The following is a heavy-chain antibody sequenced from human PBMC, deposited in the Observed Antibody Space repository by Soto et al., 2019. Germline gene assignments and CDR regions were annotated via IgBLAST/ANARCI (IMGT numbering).Heavy chain of an antibody. CDR1: GYTFTSYA. Sequence: QVQLVQSGAEVKKPGASVKVSCKASGYTFTSYAMHWVRQAPGQRLEWMGWINAGNGNTKYSQKFQGRVTITRDTSASTAYMELSSLRSEDTAVYYCAIGGSLYLYFDLWGRGTLGTVSS. CDR3: AIGGSLYLYFDL. V-gene: IGHV1-3*01. D-gene: IGHD1-26*01. J-gene: IGHJ2*01. CDR2: INAGNGNT.